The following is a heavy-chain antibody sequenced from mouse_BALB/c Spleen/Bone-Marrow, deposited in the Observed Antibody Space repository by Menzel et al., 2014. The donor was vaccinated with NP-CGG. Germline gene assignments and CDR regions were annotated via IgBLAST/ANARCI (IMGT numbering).Heavy chain of an antibody. Sequence: EVMLVVSGGDLVKPGGSLKLSCAASGFTFSSYGMSWVRQTPDKRLEWVATISSGGSYTYYPDSVKGRFTISRDNAKNTLYLQMSSLKSEDTAMYYCARDGLDYWGQGTALTVSS. D-gene: IGHD3-1*01. V-gene: IGHV5-6*01. CDR3: ARDGLDY. CDR2: ISSGGSYT. J-gene: IGHJ2*01. CDR1: GFTFSSYG.